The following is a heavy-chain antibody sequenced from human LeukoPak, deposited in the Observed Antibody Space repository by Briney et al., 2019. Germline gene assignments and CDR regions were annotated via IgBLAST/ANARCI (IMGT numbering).Heavy chain of an antibody. CDR1: GCTFSTQY. CDR3: VRDSTIEENNRWYDGLDI. Sequence: PGGSLRLSCTASGCTFSTQYMAWVRQAPGKGLEWVANIKEDGSIKNYVDSVKGRFTISRDNAKNSLYLEMNSLRAEDTALYYCVRDSTIEENNRWYDGLDIWGQGTMFTVSS. D-gene: IGHD2-15*01. V-gene: IGHV3-7*03. CDR2: IKEDGSIK. J-gene: IGHJ3*02.